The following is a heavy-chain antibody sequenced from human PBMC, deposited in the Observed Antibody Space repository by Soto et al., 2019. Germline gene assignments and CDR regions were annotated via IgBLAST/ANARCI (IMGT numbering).Heavy chain of an antibody. V-gene: IGHV1-69*02. CDR3: ARGLPTTVSYYYTDV. J-gene: IGHJ6*03. Sequence: QVQLVQSGAEVKKPGSSVKVSCKASGGTFSSYTISWVRQAPGQGLEWMGRIIPILGIANYAQKFQGRVTITADKSTSTAYMELSSLRSEDTAVYYCARGLPTTVSYYYTDVWGKGTTVTVSS. CDR1: GGTFSSYT. D-gene: IGHD4-4*01. CDR2: IIPILGIA.